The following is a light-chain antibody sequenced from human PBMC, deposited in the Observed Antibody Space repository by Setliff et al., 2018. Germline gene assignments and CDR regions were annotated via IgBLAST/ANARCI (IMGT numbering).Light chain of an antibody. V-gene: IGLV2-14*03. CDR2: DVS. Sequence: QSALAQPASVSGSPGQSITISCTGTSSDVGAYNYVSWYQQHPGEVPKLIIYDVSERPSGVSHRFSGSKSGNTASLTISGLQAEDEADYYCFSYARPTSWVFGGGT. CDR1: SSDVGAYNY. J-gene: IGLJ3*02. CDR3: FSYARPTSWV.